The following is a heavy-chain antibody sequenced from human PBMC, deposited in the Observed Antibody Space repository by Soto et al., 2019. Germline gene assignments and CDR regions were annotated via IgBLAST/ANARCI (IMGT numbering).Heavy chain of an antibody. CDR1: GFTVGNNY. CDR3: ARSANTYGSPFDY. D-gene: IGHD3-10*01. J-gene: IGHJ4*02. Sequence: GGSLRLSCAASGFTVGNNYMSWVRQAPGKGLEWVSIIHRGGSTSYAVSVKGRFTISRDSSKNILYLQINGLTADDTAVYYCARSANTYGSPFDYWGQGALVTVSS. CDR2: IHRGGST. V-gene: IGHV3-66*01.